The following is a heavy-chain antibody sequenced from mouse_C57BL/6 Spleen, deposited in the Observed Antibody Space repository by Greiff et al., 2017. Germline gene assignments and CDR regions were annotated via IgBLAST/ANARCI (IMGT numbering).Heavy chain of an antibody. J-gene: IGHJ3*01. CDR1: GYTFTDYE. CDR2: IDPETGGT. Sequence: QVQLQQSGAELVRPGASVTLSCKASGYTFTDYEMNWVKQTPVHGLEWIGAIDPETGGTAYNQKFKGKAILTADKSSSTAYMELRSLTSEDSAVYYCTRDYDFAYWGQGTLVTVSA. CDR3: TRDYDFAY. D-gene: IGHD1-1*01. V-gene: IGHV1-15*01.